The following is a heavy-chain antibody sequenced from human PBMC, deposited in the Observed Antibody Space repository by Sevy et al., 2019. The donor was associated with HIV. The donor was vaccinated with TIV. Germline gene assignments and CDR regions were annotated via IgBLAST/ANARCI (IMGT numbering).Heavy chain of an antibody. V-gene: IGHV3-7*03. D-gene: IGHD5-12*01. J-gene: IGHJ4*02. Sequence: GESLKISCAASGFTFSSYWMSWVRQAPGKGLEWVANIKQDGSEKYYVDSVKGRFTISRDNAKNSLYLQMNSLRAEDTAVYYCAREGGYELSFDYWGQGTLVTVSS. CDR2: IKQDGSEK. CDR3: AREGGYELSFDY. CDR1: GFTFSSYW.